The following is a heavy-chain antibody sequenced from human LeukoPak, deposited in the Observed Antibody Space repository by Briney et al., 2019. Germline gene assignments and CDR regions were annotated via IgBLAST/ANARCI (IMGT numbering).Heavy chain of an antibody. D-gene: IGHD5-24*01. CDR2: ISRSGSTI. CDR3: AKDGRPDGYIDY. V-gene: IGHV3-48*03. J-gene: IGHJ4*02. CDR1: GFTLSSSE. Sequence: PGGSLRLSCAASGFTLSSSEMNWVRQAPGKGLEWVSYISRSGSTIFYADSVKGRFTISGDNSKNTVYLQMNSLRVEDTAVYFCAKDGRPDGYIDYWGQGTLVTVSS.